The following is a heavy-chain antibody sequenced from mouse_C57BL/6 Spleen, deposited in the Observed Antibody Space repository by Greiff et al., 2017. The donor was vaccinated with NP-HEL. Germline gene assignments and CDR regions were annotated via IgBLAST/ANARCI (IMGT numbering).Heavy chain of an antibody. D-gene: IGHD2-5*01. CDR1: GYTFTSYW. CDR3: ARFYYSNYEGFAY. V-gene: IGHV1-53*01. J-gene: IGHJ3*01. CDR2: IHPRNGGT. Sequence: QVQLQQPGTELVKPGASVKLSCKASGYTFTSYWMHWVKQRPGQGLEWIGNIHPRNGGTNYNEKFKSKATLTVDKSSITAYMQHSSLTSDDSAVYYCARFYYSNYEGFAYWGQGTLVTVSA.